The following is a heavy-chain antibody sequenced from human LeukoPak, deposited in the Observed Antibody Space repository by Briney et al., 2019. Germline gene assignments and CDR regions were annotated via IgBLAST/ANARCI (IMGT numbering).Heavy chain of an antibody. CDR3: ARSAAAGRIVAMFGY. Sequence: GRSLRLSCAASGFSLSSYAMHWVRQAPGKGLEWVAIISYDGSKKYYADSVKGRFTISRDNSKNTLFLQMNSLRAEDTAVYYCARSAAAGRIVAMFGYWGQGTLVIVSS. CDR2: ISYDGSKK. D-gene: IGHD3-10*02. J-gene: IGHJ4*02. V-gene: IGHV3-30*04. CDR1: GFSLSSYA.